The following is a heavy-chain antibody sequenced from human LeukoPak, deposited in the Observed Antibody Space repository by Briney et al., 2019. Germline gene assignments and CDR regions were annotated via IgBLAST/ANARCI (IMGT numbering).Heavy chain of an antibody. CDR2: IWYDGSNK. Sequence: PGRSLRLSCAASGFTFSSYGMPWVRQAPGKGLEWVAVIWYDGSNKYYADSVKGRFTISRDNSKNTLYLQMNSLRAEDTAVYYCAGDSNGIFDYWGQGTLVTVSS. V-gene: IGHV3-33*01. J-gene: IGHJ4*02. D-gene: IGHD4-4*01. CDR1: GFTFSSYG. CDR3: AGDSNGIFDY.